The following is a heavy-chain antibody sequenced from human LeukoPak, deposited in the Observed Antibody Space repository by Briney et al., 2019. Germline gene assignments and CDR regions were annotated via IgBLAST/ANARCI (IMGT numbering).Heavy chain of an antibody. Sequence: GESLKISCKGSGYSFTSYWIGRVRQMPGKGLEWMGIIYPDDSDTTYSPSFQGQVTISADESISTAYLQWSSLKASDTAIYYCARHGHSSGSSYWGQGTLVTVSS. CDR3: ARHGHSSGSSY. V-gene: IGHV5-51*01. D-gene: IGHD6-19*01. J-gene: IGHJ4*02. CDR2: IYPDDSDT. CDR1: GYSFTSYW.